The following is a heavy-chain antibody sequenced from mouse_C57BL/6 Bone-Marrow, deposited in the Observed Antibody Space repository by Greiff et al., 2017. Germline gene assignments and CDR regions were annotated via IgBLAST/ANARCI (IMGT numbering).Heavy chain of an antibody. CDR3: ARLYYYAMDY. Sequence: VQLLQSGPELVKPGASVKISCKASGFSFTSYYIHWVKQRPGQGLEWIGWIYPGSGNTKHNEKFKGKATLTADTSASTAYMQLSSLTSEDSAVYYCARLYYYAMDYWGQGTSVTVSS. J-gene: IGHJ4*01. V-gene: IGHV1-66*01. CDR1: GFSFTSYY. CDR2: IYPGSGNT.